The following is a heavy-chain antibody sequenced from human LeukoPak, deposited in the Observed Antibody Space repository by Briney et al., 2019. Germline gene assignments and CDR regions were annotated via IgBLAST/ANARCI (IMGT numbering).Heavy chain of an antibody. J-gene: IGHJ5*02. Sequence: GGSLRLSCAASGFTFSSYSMNWVRQAPGKGLEWVSYISSSSSTIYYADSVKGRFTISRDNAKNSLYLQMNSLRDEDTAVYYCARDSYYDSSGYYYDHNWFDPWGQGTLVTVSS. V-gene: IGHV3-48*02. D-gene: IGHD3-22*01. CDR1: GFTFSSYS. CDR2: ISSSSSTI. CDR3: ARDSYYDSSGYYYDHNWFDP.